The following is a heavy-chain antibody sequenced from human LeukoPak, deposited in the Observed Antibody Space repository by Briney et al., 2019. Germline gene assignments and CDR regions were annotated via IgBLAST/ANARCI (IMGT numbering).Heavy chain of an antibody. J-gene: IGHJ4*02. CDR2: IWYDGSNK. CDR3: ARGRGFEFDY. CDR1: GFTFSSYV. Sequence: AGGSLRLSCAASGFTFSSYVIHWVRQAPGEGLEWVAVIWYDGSNKYYADSVKGRFTISRDNSKNTLYLQMNSLRAEDTAVYYCARGRGFEFDYWGQGTLVTVSS. V-gene: IGHV3-33*01.